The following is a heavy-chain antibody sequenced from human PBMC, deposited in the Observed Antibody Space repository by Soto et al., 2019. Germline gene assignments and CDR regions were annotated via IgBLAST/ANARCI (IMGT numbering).Heavy chain of an antibody. Sequence: QVQLQQWGAGLLKPSETLSLTCAVYGGSFSGYYWSWIRQPPGKGLEWIGEINHSGSTNYNPSLNSRVNISVDTSKNQFSLKLSSVTASDTAVYYCARGRRFGSGWYNYWGQGTLVTVSS. CDR1: GGSFSGYY. V-gene: IGHV4-34*01. J-gene: IGHJ4*02. CDR3: ARGRRFGSGWYNY. CDR2: INHSGST. D-gene: IGHD6-19*01.